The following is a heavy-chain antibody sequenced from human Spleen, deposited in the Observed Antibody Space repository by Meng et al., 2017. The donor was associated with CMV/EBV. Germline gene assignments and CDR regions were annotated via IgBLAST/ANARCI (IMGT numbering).Heavy chain of an antibody. D-gene: IGHD3-3*01. V-gene: IGHV4-34*01. Sequence: GSLRLSCAVYGGSFSGYYWSWIRQPPGKGLEWIGEINHSGSTNYNPSLKSRVTISVDTSKNQFSLKLSSVTAADTAVYYCARLKRYYDFWSGYYGPFDYWGQGTLVTVSS. CDR2: INHSGST. CDR3: ARLKRYYDFWSGYYGPFDY. CDR1: GGSFSGYY. J-gene: IGHJ4*02.